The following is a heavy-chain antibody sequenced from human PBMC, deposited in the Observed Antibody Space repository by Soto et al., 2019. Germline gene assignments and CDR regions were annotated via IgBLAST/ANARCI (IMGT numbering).Heavy chain of an antibody. CDR2: INPNSGGT. CDR3: ARAGYSYGYVGYGMDV. CDR1: GYTFTGYY. J-gene: IGHJ6*02. V-gene: IGHV1-2*04. Sequence: ASVKVSCKASGYTFTGYYMHWVRQAPGQGLEWMGWINPNSGGTNYAQKFQGWVTMTRDTSISTAYMELSRLRSDDTAVYHCARAGYSYGYVGYGMDVWGQGTTVTVSS. D-gene: IGHD5-18*01.